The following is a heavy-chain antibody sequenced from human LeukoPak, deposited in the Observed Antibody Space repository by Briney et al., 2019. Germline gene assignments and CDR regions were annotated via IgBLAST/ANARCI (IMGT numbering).Heavy chain of an antibody. CDR1: GFTFSNCG. V-gene: IGHV3-33*01. D-gene: IGHD1-7*01. J-gene: IGHJ6*02. CDR3: ARVLELNYYGMDV. Sequence: GGSLRLSCAASGFTFSNCGMHWVRQAPGKGLEWVAHIWYDGSNKYYADSVRGRFTISRDNSKNTLYLQMNSLRAEDTAVYYCARVLELNYYGMDVWGQGTTVTVSS. CDR2: IWYDGSNK.